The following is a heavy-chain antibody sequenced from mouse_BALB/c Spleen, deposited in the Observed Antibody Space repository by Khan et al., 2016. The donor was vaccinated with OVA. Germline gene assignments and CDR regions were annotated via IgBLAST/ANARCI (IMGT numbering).Heavy chain of an antibody. Sequence: QVQLQPSGPELVKPGDLLKISCKASGYTFTAYDINWVKQRPGQGLEWIGWIYPGDGSPKYNDSFTGTAILTADKSSNTAYMQLSSLTSEKSAVYFCARDGLRWGALDYWGQGTSVSVSS. CDR1: GYTFTAYD. J-gene: IGHJ4*01. V-gene: IGHV1S56*01. CDR3: ARDGLRWGALDY. D-gene: IGHD2-4*01. CDR2: IYPGDGSP.